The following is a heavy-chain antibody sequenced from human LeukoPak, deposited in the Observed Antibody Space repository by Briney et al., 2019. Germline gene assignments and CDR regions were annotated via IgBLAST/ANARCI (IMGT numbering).Heavy chain of an antibody. Sequence: ASVKVSCKASGYTFTSYGISWVRQAPGQGLEWMGWINPNSGGTNYAQKFQGRVTMTRDTSISTAYMELSRLRSDDTAVFYCARELDESSGYYHAYDYWGQGTLVTVSS. V-gene: IGHV1-2*02. CDR2: INPNSGGT. CDR3: ARELDESSGYYHAYDY. J-gene: IGHJ4*02. D-gene: IGHD3-22*01. CDR1: GYTFTSYG.